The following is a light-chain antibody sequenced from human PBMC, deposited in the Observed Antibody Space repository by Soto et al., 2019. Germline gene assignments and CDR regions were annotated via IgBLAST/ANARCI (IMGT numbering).Light chain of an antibody. V-gene: IGLV2-14*01. J-gene: IGLJ1*01. CDR3: TSYTSGSTLYV. CDR2: EVN. Sequence: QSALTQVACVSGSPGQAITISCSGTSSDVGGYIYVSWYQQHAGKAPKLIIYEVNNRPSGVSNRFSGSKSGNTASLTISGLQAEDEADYYCTSYTSGSTLYVFGTGTKVS. CDR1: SSDVGGYIY.